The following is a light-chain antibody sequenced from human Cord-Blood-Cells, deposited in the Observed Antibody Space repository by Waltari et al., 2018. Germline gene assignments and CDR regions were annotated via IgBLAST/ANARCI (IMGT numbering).Light chain of an antibody. CDR1: SSDVGGYNY. V-gene: IGLV2-8*01. CDR3: SSYAGSNNVVV. CDR2: EVS. J-gene: IGLJ2*01. Sequence: QSALTQPPSASGSPGQSVTISCTGTSSDVGGYNYVSWYQQHPGKAPKLMIYEVSKRPAGRPGRFSGARSGNTASLTVSGLQAEDEADYYCSSYAGSNNVVVFGGGTKLTVL.